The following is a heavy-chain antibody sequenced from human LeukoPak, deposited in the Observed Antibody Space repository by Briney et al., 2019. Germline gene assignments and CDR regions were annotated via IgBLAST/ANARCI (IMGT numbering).Heavy chain of an antibody. CDR1: GGSISSYY. V-gene: IGHV4-59*01. CDR3: ARIPEVAFDI. Sequence: PSETLSLTCTVSGGSISSYYWSWIRQPPGKGLEWIGYIYYSGSTNYNPSLKSRVTISVDTSKNQFSLKLSSVTAADTAVYYCARIPEVAFDIWGQGTMVTVSS. CDR2: IYYSGST. J-gene: IGHJ3*02. D-gene: IGHD2-2*01.